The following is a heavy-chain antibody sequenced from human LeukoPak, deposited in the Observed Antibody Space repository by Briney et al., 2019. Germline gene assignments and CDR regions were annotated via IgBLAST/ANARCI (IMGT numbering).Heavy chain of an antibody. J-gene: IGHJ4*02. CDR2: INHSGST. CDR3: VILSSSWSFNY. V-gene: IGHV4-34*01. CDR1: GGSFSGYY. D-gene: IGHD6-13*01. Sequence: SETLSLTCAVYGGSFSGYYWSWIRQPPGKGLEWIGEINHSGSTNYNPSLKSRVTISVDTSKNQFSLKLSSVTAADTAVYYCVILSSSWSFNYWGQGTLVTVSS.